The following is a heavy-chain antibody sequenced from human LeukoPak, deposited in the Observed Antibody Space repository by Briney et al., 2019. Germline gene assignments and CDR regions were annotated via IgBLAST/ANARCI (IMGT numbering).Heavy chain of an antibody. CDR1: GSTFSSYA. D-gene: IGHD6-19*01. CDR3: AKHRAVAASVFDY. J-gene: IGHJ4*02. V-gene: IGHV3-23*01. Sequence: GGSLRLSCAASGSTFSSYAMSWVRQAPGKGLEWVSGISDSGDKTYYADSVKGRFTISRDNSKNTLYLQMNTLRADDTAVFYCAKHRAVAASVFDYWGQGTLVTVSS. CDR2: ISDSGDKT.